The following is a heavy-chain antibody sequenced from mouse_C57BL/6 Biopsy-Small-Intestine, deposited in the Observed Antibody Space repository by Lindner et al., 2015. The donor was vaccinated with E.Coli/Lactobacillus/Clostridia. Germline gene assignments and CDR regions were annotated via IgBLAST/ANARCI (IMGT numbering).Heavy chain of an antibody. J-gene: IGHJ2*01. V-gene: IGHV1-20*01. Sequence: VQLQESGPELVKPGDSVKISCKASGYSFTGYFVNWVMQSHGKSLEWIGRINPYNGDTFYNQKFKGKATLTVDKSSSTAHMELRSLTSEDSAVYYCARWVYGSSPFDYWGQGTTLTVSS. CDR2: INPYNGDT. CDR3: ARWVYGSSPFDY. CDR1: GYSFTGYF. D-gene: IGHD1-1*01.